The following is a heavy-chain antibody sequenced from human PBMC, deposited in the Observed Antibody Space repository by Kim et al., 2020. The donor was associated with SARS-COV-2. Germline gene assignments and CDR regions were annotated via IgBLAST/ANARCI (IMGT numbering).Heavy chain of an antibody. D-gene: IGHD3-16*01. CDR2: ISASGGHT. J-gene: IGHJ4*03. CDR1: GFTFSNFA. Sequence: GGSLRLSCAASGFTFSNFAMAWVRQAPGKGLEWVSVISASGGHTHYADSVAGRFTISRHNSKDTLYMQMSDLRAEDTAVYCCAKDPDSILLMFGGYFDDWGQGTLLSVSS. CDR3: AKDPDSILLMFGGYFDD. V-gene: IGHV3-23*01.